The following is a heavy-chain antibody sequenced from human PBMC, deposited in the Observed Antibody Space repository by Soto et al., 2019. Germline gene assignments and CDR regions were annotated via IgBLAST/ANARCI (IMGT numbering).Heavy chain of an antibody. J-gene: IGHJ6*02. Sequence: QVQLVQSGAEVKKPGASVRVSCKASGYTFSGYDINWVRQATGQGLEWMGWVSPDSGSTGYAGIFQGRVTMTWDRSKTTAYMDRSSLTSEDSAVYYCARAAELRYVEWSVYRGGNYAMDVWGQGTTVTVSS. CDR2: VSPDSGST. D-gene: IGHD3-3*01. CDR1: GYTFSGYD. V-gene: IGHV1-8*01. CDR3: ARAAELRYVEWSVYRGGNYAMDV.